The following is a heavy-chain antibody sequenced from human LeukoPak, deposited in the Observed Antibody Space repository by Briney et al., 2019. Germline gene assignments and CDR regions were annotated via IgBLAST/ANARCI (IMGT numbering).Heavy chain of an antibody. CDR1: GGSIGSGSYY. CDR3: ARDLSGSRNNWFDP. CDR2: IYTSGST. J-gene: IGHJ5*02. D-gene: IGHD3-9*01. V-gene: IGHV4-61*02. Sequence: TSQTLSLTCTVSGGSIGSGSYYWSWIRQPAGKGLEWIGRIYTSGSTNYNPSLKSRVTMSVDTSKNQFSLKLSSVTAADTAVYYCARDLSGSRNNWFDPWGQGTLVTVSS.